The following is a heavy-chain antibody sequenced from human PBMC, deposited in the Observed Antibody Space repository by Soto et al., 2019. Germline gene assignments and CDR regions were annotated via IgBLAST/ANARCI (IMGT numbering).Heavy chain of an antibody. Sequence: PGESLTISCNGSGYSFTSYCSSWVRQMPGKGLEWMGRIDSSGSYTNYSPSCQGHVTLSADKSISTAYLQCSSLKASDTAMYYCATQGHCTNGVCSWNYGMDVWGQGTTVTVSS. J-gene: IGHJ6*02. CDR1: GYSFTSYC. CDR3: ATQGHCTNGVCSWNYGMDV. V-gene: IGHV5-10-1*01. D-gene: IGHD2-8*01. CDR2: IDSSGSYT.